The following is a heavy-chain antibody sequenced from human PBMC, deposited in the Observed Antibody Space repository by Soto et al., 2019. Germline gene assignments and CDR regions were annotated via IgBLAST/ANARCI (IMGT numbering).Heavy chain of an antibody. CDR2: VSAYNGNT. CDR1: GYIFTSYR. V-gene: IGHV1-18*01. D-gene: IGHD3-10*01. Sequence: QVQLVQSGAEVKRPGDSVKVSCKASGYIFTSYRIAWVRQAPGQGLAWMGCVSAYNGNTNYAQTFQGRVTMTTDTSTNTAYMALRSLRSDDRAVYYCATHGSGSFWGQGTLVTVSS. CDR3: ATHGSGSF. J-gene: IGHJ4*02.